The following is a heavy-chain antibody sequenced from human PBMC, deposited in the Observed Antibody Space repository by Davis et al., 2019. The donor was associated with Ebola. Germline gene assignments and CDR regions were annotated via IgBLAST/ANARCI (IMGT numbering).Heavy chain of an antibody. V-gene: IGHV3-15*07. CDR1: GFTFSGSA. CDR3: ARAGGSTTLTAPSMDV. D-gene: IGHD2/OR15-2a*01. CDR2: IKSKTDGGTT. Sequence: PGESLKISCAASGFTFSGSAMHWVRQAPGTGLEWVGRIKSKTDGGTTDYAAPVKGRFTISRDDSKNTLYLQMNSLKTEDTAVYYCARAGGSTTLTAPSMDVWGQGTTVTVSS. J-gene: IGHJ6*02.